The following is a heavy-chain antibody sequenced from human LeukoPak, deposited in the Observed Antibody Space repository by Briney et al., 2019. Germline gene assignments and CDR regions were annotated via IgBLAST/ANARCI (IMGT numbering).Heavy chain of an antibody. CDR2: IYSGGST. CDR3: ARGGGYGGNSGYFDY. Sequence: SGGSLRLSCAASGFTVSSNYMSWVRQAPGEGLEWVSGIYSGGSTYYADSVKGRFTISRDNSKNTLYLQMNSLRAEDTAVYYCARGGGYGGNSGYFDYWGQGNLVTVSS. J-gene: IGHJ4*02. D-gene: IGHD4-23*01. CDR1: GFTVSSNY. V-gene: IGHV3-53*01.